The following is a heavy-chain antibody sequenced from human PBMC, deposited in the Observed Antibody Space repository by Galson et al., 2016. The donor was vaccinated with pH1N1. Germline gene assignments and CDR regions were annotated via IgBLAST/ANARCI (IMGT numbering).Heavy chain of an antibody. J-gene: IGHJ4*02. CDR3: ARGGERVCSRSDCPLLDY. CDR2: VYHGGST. CDR1: GYSITSGYY. V-gene: IGHV4-38-2*01. Sequence: SETLSLTCVVSGYSITSGYYWAWIRQTPGKGLEWIASVYHGGSTYYNPSLKGRGTISVDRPKNQFSLRLNSLTAADTAVYYCARGGERVCSRSDCPLLDYWGQGGLVTVSS. D-gene: IGHD2-21*02.